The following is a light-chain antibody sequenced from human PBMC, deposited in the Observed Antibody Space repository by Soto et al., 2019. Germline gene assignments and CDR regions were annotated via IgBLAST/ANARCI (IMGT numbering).Light chain of an antibody. J-gene: IGLJ2*01. CDR1: ISNIGGNT. CDR3: AAWGEGLRGGL. CDR2: RDD. V-gene: IGLV1-44*01. Sequence: QSVLTQPPSTSGTPGQRVTISCSGTISNIGGNTVNWYQHVPGSAPKLLIYRDDQRPSGVPDRFSGSKSATSASLAISGLQSGDEADYYCAAWGEGLRGGLFGGGTKLTFL.